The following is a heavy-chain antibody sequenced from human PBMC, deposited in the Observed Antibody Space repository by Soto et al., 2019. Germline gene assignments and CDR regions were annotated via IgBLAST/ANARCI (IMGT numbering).Heavy chain of an antibody. V-gene: IGHV4-59*11. D-gene: IGHD6-13*01. CDR2: IYYSGST. J-gene: IGHJ6*02. Sequence: PSQTKSLPRTVSDGSISNHYWRWIRQHPGKGLEWIGYIYYSGSTNYNPSLKSRVTISVDTSKNQFSLKLSSVTAADTAVYYCARVAQHSSSWYLRGLNYYYYGMDVWGQGTTVTVSS. CDR3: ARVAQHSSSWYLRGLNYYYYGMDV. CDR1: DGSISNHY.